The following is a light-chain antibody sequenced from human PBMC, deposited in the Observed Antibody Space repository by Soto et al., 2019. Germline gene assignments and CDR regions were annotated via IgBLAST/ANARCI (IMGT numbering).Light chain of an antibody. CDR2: DDN. CDR3: GSWDTNLSAYV. V-gene: IGLV1-51*01. CDR1: SSNIGGNS. J-gene: IGLJ1*01. Sequence: QSVLTQPPSVSAAPGQKVTISCSGSSSNIGGNSVSWYQQLPGTAPKLLIYDDNKRPSGIPDRFSGSKSGTSATLGITGFQTGDEADYYCGSWDTNLSAYVFGPETKVTVL.